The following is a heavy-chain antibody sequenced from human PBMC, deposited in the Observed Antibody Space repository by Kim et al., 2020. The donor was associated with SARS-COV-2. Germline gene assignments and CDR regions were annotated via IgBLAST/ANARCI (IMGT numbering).Heavy chain of an antibody. D-gene: IGHD4-17*01. CDR3: AKDWGYGDGDDAFDI. CDR1: GFTFDDYA. V-gene: IGHV3-9*01. J-gene: IGHJ3*02. CDR2: ISWNSGSI. Sequence: GGSLRLSCAASGFTFDDYAMHWVRQAPGKGLEWVSGISWNSGSIVYTDSVKGRFTISRDNAKNSLYLQMNSLRAEYTALYYCAKDWGYGDGDDAFDIWGQGTMVTVSS.